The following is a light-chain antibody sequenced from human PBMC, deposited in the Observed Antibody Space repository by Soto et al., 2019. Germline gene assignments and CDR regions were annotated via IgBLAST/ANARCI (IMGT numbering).Light chain of an antibody. J-gene: IGKJ2*01. Sequence: EIVLTQSPATLSLSPGDRATLSCRASQSVSTYLAWYQQKPGQAPRLLIYGASNRATGIPARFSGSGSGTDFTLTISSLESEDFAVYYCQQRSDWPPVYTFGQGTKLEI. V-gene: IGKV3-11*01. CDR1: QSVSTY. CDR3: QQRSDWPPVYT. CDR2: GAS.